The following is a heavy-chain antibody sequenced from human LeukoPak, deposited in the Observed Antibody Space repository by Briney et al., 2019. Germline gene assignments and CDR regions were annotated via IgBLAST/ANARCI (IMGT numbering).Heavy chain of an antibody. J-gene: IGHJ4*02. CDR1: GYNFTTYG. CDR2: ISAYKGNT. D-gene: IGHD3-10*01. CDR3: GRSFYSSGNYFGYYFDY. Sequence: ASVKVSCKASGYNFTTYGISWVRQAPGQGLEWMGWISAYKGNTNYAQKLQGRVTMTTDASTSTAYMELRSLRSDDTAVYYCGRSFYSSGNYFGYYFDYWGQGTLVTVSS. V-gene: IGHV1-18*01.